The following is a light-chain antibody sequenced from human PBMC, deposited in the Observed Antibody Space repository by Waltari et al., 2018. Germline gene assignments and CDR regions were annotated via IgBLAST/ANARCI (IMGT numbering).Light chain of an antibody. J-gene: IGLJ2*01. Sequence: QSALTQPASVSASPGQSITISCTGTSGDIGGSDFVSWYQHHPGRAPKVLIFDVNHRRSGISGRFSGSKSGSTASLTISGLQAEDDADYYCSSPSTNNVVVFGGGTKVTVL. V-gene: IGLV2-14*01. CDR2: DVN. CDR1: SGDIGGSDF. CDR3: SSPSTNNVVV.